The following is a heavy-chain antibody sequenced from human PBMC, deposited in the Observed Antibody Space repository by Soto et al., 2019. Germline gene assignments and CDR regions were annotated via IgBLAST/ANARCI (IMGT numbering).Heavy chain of an antibody. CDR3: ARRLSGSYFFWFDP. D-gene: IGHD1-26*01. J-gene: IGHJ5*02. CDR1: GGSFSGYY. CDR2: NNHSGST. V-gene: IGHV4-34*01. Sequence: SQTLSLTCAVYGGSFSGYYWSWIRQPPGKGLEWIGENNHSGSTNYNPSLKSRVTISVDTSKNQFSLKLSSVTAADTAVYYCARRLSGSYFFWFDPWGQGTLVTVSS.